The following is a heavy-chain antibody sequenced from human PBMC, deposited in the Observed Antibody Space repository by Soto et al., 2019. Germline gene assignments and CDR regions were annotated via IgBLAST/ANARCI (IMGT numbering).Heavy chain of an antibody. CDR3: AREEAAYYDILTGYYMWSDAFDI. Sequence: SPTLSLTCASSGDSVSSNSAAWNWIRQSPSRGLEWLGRTYYRSKWYNDYAVSVKSRITINPDTSKNQFSLQLNSVTPEDTAVYYCAREEAAYYDILTGYYMWSDAFDIWGQGTMVTVSS. J-gene: IGHJ3*02. D-gene: IGHD3-9*01. CDR2: TYYRSKWYN. V-gene: IGHV6-1*01. CDR1: GDSVSSNSAA.